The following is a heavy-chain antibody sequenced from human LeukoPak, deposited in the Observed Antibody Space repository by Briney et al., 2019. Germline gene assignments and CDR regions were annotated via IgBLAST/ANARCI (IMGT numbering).Heavy chain of an antibody. J-gene: IGHJ6*03. Sequence: ASVKVSRKASGYTFTSYDINWVRQATGQGLEWMGWMNPNSGNTGYAQKFQGRVTMTRNTSISTAYMELSSLKSEDTAVYYCARKGPANYYYYYMDVWGKGTSVTVSS. CDR1: GYTFTSYD. D-gene: IGHD2-2*01. CDR3: ARKGPANYYYYYMDV. CDR2: MNPNSGNT. V-gene: IGHV1-8*01.